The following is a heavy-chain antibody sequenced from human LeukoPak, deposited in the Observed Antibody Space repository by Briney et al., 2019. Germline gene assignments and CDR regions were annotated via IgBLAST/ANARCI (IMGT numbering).Heavy chain of an antibody. D-gene: IGHD5-24*01. J-gene: IGHJ3*02. CDR3: NTPLKYGYNHHDAFDI. CDR2: IRYDGSNK. CDR1: GFTFSSYG. V-gene: IGHV3-30*02. Sequence: PGGSLRLSCAASGFTFSSYGMHWVRQAPGKGLEWVAFIRYDGSNKYYADSVKGRFTISRDNFKNTLYLQMNSLRAEDTAVYYCNTPLKYGYNHHDAFDIWGQGTMVTVSS.